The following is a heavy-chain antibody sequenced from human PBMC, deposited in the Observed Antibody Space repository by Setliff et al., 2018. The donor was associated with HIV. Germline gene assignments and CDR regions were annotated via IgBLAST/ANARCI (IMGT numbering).Heavy chain of an antibody. CDR1: GGTFSSYV. CDR2: IIPIFGTP. CDR3: ARDSRDIVVVIAPEPEPYYYYGMDV. D-gene: IGHD2-15*01. Sequence: GASVKVSCKASGGTFSSYVISWVRQAPGQGLEWMGGIIPIFGTPNYAQKFKGRLTITADESTSTVYMELSSLRSEDTAVYYCARDSRDIVVVIAPEPEPYYYYGMDVWGEGTTVTVSS. J-gene: IGHJ6*04. V-gene: IGHV1-69*13.